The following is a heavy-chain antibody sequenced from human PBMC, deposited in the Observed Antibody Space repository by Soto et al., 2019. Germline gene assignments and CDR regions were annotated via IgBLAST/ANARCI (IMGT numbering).Heavy chain of an antibody. Sequence: GGSLRLSCVASGFTLSDHYMDWVRQAPGKGLEWVGRTRNKANRYTTEYAASVKDRFTISRDDSKNSLYLQMNSLKTEDAALYYCVSGAGERQKLGVYYYGLDVWGLGTTVTVS. J-gene: IGHJ6*02. V-gene: IGHV3-72*01. D-gene: IGHD7-27*01. CDR3: VSGAGERQKLGVYYYGLDV. CDR1: GFTLSDHY. CDR2: TRNKANRYTT.